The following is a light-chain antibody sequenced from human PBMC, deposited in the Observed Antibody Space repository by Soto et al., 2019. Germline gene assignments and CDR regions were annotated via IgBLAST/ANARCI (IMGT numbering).Light chain of an antibody. CDR2: GAS. J-gene: IGKJ3*01. V-gene: IGKV3-20*01. CDR3: QQYGSSPFT. Sequence: EIVLTQSPGTLSLSPGERATLSCRASQSVSSSYLAWYQQTPGQAPRLLIYGASSRATGIPDRFSGSGSGTHFTLTISRLEPEDFAVYYCQQYGSSPFTFGPGTKVDIK. CDR1: QSVSSSY.